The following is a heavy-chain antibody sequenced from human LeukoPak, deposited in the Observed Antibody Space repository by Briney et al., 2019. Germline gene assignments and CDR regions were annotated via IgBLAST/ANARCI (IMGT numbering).Heavy chain of an antibody. D-gene: IGHD3-22*01. CDR2: INPSGGST. V-gene: IGHV1-46*03. CDR3: AREGGEDYDSSGYYLAY. J-gene: IGHJ4*02. Sequence: ASVKVSCKASGYTFTSYYMHWVRQAPGQGLEWMGVINPSGGSTSYAQKFQGRVTMTRDTSTSTVYMELSSLRSEDTAVYYCAREGGEDYDSSGYYLAYWGQGTLVTVSS. CDR1: GYTFTSYY.